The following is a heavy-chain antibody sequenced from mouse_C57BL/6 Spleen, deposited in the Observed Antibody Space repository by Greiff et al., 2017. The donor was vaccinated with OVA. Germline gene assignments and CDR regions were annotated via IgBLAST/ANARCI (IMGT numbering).Heavy chain of an antibody. CDR2: IYPGDGDT. CDR1: GYAFSSSW. V-gene: IGHV1-82*01. J-gene: IGHJ4*01. Sequence: QVQLQQSGPELVKPGASVKISCKASGYAFSSSWMNWVKQRPGKGLEWIGRIYPGDGDTNYNGKFKGKATLTADKSSSTAYMQLSSLTSEDSAVYFGVRGGRGDAMDYWGQGTSVTVSS. CDR3: VRGGRGDAMDY. D-gene: IGHD1-1*02.